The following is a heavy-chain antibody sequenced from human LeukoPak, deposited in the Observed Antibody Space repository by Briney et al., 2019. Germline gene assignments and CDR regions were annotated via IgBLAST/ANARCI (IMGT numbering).Heavy chain of an antibody. CDR2: IYYSGST. CDR3: ARRTIYGSGSYELFDY. D-gene: IGHD3-10*01. J-gene: IGHJ4*02. V-gene: IGHV4-39*01. CDR1: GGSISSSSYY. Sequence: PSETLSLTCTVSGGSISSSSYYWGWTRQPPGKGLEWIGSIYYSGSTYYNPSLKSRVTISVDTSKNQFSLKLSSVTAADTAVYYCARRTIYGSGSYELFDYWGQGTLVTVSS.